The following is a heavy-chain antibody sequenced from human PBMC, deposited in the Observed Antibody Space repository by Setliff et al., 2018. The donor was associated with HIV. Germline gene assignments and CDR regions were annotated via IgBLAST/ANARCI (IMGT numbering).Heavy chain of an antibody. V-gene: IGHV4-4*09. CDR2: IYTTGST. Sequence: SETLSLTCTVSGDSISNYYWSWVRQPPGKGLEWIGYIYTTGSTNYNPSLKSRVTISIDTSKNQISLKLSSVTAADTAVYYCARGLNYYGSGSYLPLGYWGQGTLVTVSS. D-gene: IGHD3-10*01. CDR3: ARGLNYYGSGSYLPLGY. J-gene: IGHJ4*02. CDR1: GDSISNYY.